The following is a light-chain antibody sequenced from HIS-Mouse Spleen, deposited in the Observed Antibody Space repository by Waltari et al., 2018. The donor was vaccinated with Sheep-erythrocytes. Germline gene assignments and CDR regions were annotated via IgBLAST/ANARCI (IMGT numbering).Light chain of an antibody. Sequence: QSALTQPRSVSGSPGQSVTISCTGTSSDVGGYNYVSWYQQHPGKAPKLMIYDVIKRASGVPDRFSGAKSGHTASLTISGLQAEDEADYYCCSYAGSYTLVFGGGTKLTVL. J-gene: IGLJ2*01. CDR3: CSYAGSYTLV. V-gene: IGLV2-11*01. CDR1: SSDVGGYNY. CDR2: DVI.